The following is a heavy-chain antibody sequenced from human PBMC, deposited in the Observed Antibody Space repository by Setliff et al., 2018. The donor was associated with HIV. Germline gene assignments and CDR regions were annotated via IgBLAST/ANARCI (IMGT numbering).Heavy chain of an antibody. CDR2: IRYDGSNK. D-gene: IGHD6-19*01. CDR1: GFTFSSYG. J-gene: IGHJ6*03. Sequence: GSLRLSCAASGFTFSSYGMHWVRQAPGKGLEWVSFIRYDGSNKYYADSMKGRFTISRDNSKNTLYLQMNSLRAEDTALYYCAKDSEAVAVKYYYMDVWGRGTTVTVSS. V-gene: IGHV3-30*02. CDR3: AKDSEAVAVKYYYMDV.